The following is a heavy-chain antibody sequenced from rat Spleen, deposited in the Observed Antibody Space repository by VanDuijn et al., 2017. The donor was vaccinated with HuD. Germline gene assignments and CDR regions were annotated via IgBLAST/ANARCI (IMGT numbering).Heavy chain of an antibody. Sequence: EVQLMESGGGLVQPGKSLKLSCVASGFTFNNYWMTWIRQAPGKGLEWVASITNTGGSTYYPDSVKGRFTISRDNAKSTLYLQMNSLRSEDTATYYCTSEYSGYLAYWGQGTLVTVSS. D-gene: IGHD4-3*01. V-gene: IGHV5-31*01. CDR2: ITNTGGST. CDR3: TSEYSGYLAY. J-gene: IGHJ3*01. CDR1: GFTFNNYW.